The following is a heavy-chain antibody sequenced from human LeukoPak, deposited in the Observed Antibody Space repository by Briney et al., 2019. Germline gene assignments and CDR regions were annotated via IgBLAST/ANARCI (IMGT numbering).Heavy chain of an antibody. CDR1: GFTFSDYY. V-gene: IGHV3-11*01. CDR3: ARDYYYYYMDV. J-gene: IGHJ6*03. Sequence: GGSLRLSCAASGFTFSDYYMSWIRLAPGKGLEWVSYISSSGSTIYYADSVKGRFTISRDNAKNSLYLQMNSLRAEDTAVYYCARDYYYYYMDVWGKGTTVTISS. CDR2: ISSSGSTI.